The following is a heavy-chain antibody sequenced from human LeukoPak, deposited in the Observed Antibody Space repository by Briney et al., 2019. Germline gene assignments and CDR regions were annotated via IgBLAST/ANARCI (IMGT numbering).Heavy chain of an antibody. CDR1: GSISSGSYY. Sequence: SETLSLTCTVSGSISSGSYYWSWIRQPAGKGLEWIGRIYASGSTNYNPSLESRVTISIDTSKNQFSLKLTSLTAADTAVYYCARGPSVHSSGWFPNYYYMDVWGKGTTVTVSS. J-gene: IGHJ6*03. D-gene: IGHD6-19*01. CDR2: IYASGST. CDR3: ARGPSVHSSGWFPNYYYMDV. V-gene: IGHV4-61*02.